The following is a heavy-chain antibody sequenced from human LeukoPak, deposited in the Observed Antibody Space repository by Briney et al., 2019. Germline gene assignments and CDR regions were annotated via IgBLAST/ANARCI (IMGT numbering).Heavy chain of an antibody. V-gene: IGHV4-34*01. J-gene: IGHJ4*02. CDR1: GGSFSGYS. D-gene: IGHD4-17*01. CDR3: ARDSHEEGVTTYFDY. CDR2: INHSGGT. Sequence: SETLSLTCAVYGGSFSGYSWNWIRQPPVKGLEWIGEINHSGGTNYNPSLKSRVTISVDTSKKQFSLKLSSVTAADTAVYYCARDSHEEGVTTYFDYWGQGTLVTVSS.